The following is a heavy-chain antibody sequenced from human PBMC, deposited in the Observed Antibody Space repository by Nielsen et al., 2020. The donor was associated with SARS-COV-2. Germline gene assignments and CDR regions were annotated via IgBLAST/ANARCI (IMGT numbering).Heavy chain of an antibody. V-gene: IGHV3-23*01. CDR1: GFTFNNYA. D-gene: IGHD5-18*01. J-gene: IGHJ4*02. CDR3: ASGYSYRFFDY. Sequence: GESLKISCAASGFTFNNYAISWVRQAPGMGLERVSGISVGGGSTYYADSVKGRFTISRDNSKNTLYLQMNSLRAEDTAVYYCASGYSYRFFDYWGQGTRVTVSS. CDR2: ISVGGGST.